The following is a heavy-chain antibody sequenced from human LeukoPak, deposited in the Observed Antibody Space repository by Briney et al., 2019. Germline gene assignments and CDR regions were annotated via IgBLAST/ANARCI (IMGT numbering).Heavy chain of an antibody. CDR1: GFTFSSYA. D-gene: IGHD3/OR15-3a*01. Sequence: PGGSLRLSCAASGFTFSSYAMSWVRQAPGKGLEWVSAISGSGGSTYYADSVKGRFTISRDNSKNTLYLQMNSLRAEDTAVYYCATVGLGVSATLYFDYWGQGTLVTVSS. CDR2: ISGSGGST. J-gene: IGHJ4*02. V-gene: IGHV3-23*01. CDR3: ATVGLGVSATLYFDY.